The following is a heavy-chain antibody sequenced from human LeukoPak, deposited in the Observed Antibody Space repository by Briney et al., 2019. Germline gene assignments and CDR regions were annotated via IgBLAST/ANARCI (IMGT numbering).Heavy chain of an antibody. CDR3: ARVSGAAAASNWFDP. D-gene: IGHD6-13*01. CDR1: GGSFSGYY. V-gene: IGHV4-34*01. Sequence: SETLSLTCAVYGGSFSGYYWSWIRQPPGKGLEWIGEINHSGSTNYNPSLKSRVNISVDTSKNQFSLKLSSVTAADTAVYYCARVSGAAAASNWFDPWGQGTLVTVSS. CDR2: INHSGST. J-gene: IGHJ5*02.